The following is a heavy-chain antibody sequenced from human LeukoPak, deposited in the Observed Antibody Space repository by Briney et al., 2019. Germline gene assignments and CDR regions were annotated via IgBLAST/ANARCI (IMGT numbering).Heavy chain of an antibody. J-gene: IGHJ6*02. CDR2: MNPNSGNT. CDR3: ARDRYNWYYYYGMDV. V-gene: IGHV1-8*01. D-gene: IGHD1-20*01. Sequence: ASVKVSCKASGYTFTSYDINWVRQATGQGLEWMGWMNPNSGNTGYAQKFQGRVTMTRNTSISTAYMELSSLRSEDTAVYYCARDRYNWYYYYGMDVWGQGTTVTVSS. CDR1: GYTFTSYD.